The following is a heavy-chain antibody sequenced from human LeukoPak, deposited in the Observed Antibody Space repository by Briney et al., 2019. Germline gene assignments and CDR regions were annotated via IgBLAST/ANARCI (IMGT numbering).Heavy chain of an antibody. J-gene: IGHJ6*04. CDR3: AELGITMIGGV. D-gene: IGHD3-10*02. CDR1: GFTFTTYW. CDR2: ISSSGSTI. V-gene: IGHV3-48*04. Sequence: GGSLRLSCVGSGFTFTTYWMSWVRQAPGKGLEWVSYISSSGSTIYYADSVKGRFTISRDNAKNSLYLQMNSLRAEDTAVYYCAELGITMIGGVWGKGTTVTISS.